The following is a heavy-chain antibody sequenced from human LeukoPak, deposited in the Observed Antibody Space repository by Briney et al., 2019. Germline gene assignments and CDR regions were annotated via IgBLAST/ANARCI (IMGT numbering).Heavy chain of an antibody. Sequence: ASETLSLTCTVPGGSISSSSYYWGWIRQPPGKGLEWIGSIYYSGSTYYNPSLKSRVTISVDTSKNQFSLKLSSVTAADTAVYYCAREGSGSCYFDYWGQGTLVTVSS. CDR3: AREGSGSCYFDY. V-gene: IGHV4-39*07. CDR2: IYYSGST. CDR1: GGSISSSSYY. D-gene: IGHD1-26*01. J-gene: IGHJ4*02.